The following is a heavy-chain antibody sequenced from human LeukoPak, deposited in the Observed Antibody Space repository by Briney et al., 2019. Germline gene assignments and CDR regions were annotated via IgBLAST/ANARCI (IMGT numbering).Heavy chain of an antibody. CDR1: GLTFSRYW. J-gene: IGHJ4*02. CDR2: IKEDGSEK. D-gene: IGHD6-13*01. V-gene: IGHV3-7*01. Sequence: GGSLRLSCAASGLTFSRYWMSWVRQAPGKGLEWVANIKEDGSEKYYVDSVRGRFTISRDNAKNSLYLQMNSLRAEDTAVYYCGGSSWKTVDSWGQGPLVTVSS. CDR3: GGSSWKTVDS.